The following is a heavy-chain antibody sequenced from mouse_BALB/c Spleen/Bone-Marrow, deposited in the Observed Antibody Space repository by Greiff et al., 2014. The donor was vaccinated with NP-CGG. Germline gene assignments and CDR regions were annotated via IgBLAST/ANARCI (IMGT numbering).Heavy chain of an antibody. CDR3: ARITMATGAMDY. D-gene: IGHD1-2*01. CDR2: IWADGST. Sequence: VQLQQSGPGLVAPSQSLSITCTVSGFSLTNYGVHWVRQPPGKGLEWLGVIWADGSTNYNSALMSRLSISKDNSKSQVFFKMNSLQTDDTAMYYCARITMATGAMDYWGQGTSVTVSS. J-gene: IGHJ4*01. V-gene: IGHV2-9*02. CDR1: GFSLTNYG.